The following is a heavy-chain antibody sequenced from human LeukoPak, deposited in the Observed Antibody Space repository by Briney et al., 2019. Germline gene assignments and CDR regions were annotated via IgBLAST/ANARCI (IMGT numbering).Heavy chain of an antibody. V-gene: IGHV4-39*01. D-gene: IGHD3/OR15-3a*01. J-gene: IGHJ4*02. Sequence: SETLSLTCTDSGVSISSSNSYWGWIRQPPGKGLEWIGSIYYTGNTYYNASLKSRVTISIDTSKNQISLRLTSVTATDTAIYYCARQTGSGLFILPGGQGTLVTVSS. CDR1: GVSISSSNSY. CDR2: IYYTGNT. CDR3: ARQTGSGLFILP.